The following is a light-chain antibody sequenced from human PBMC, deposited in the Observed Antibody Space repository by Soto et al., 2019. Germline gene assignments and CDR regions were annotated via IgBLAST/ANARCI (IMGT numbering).Light chain of an antibody. J-gene: IGLJ3*02. CDR3: CFNSGRGYV. V-gene: IGLV2-18*01. CDR2: HVN. CDR1: TTDIANYDS. Sequence: QPVLTQPPAVSGSPGQPVTISWTATTTDIANYDSFSWYQQPPGTAPKLIIYHVNNRPSGTSYRFSGSTSGNTASLTISGLQAEDAAASFCCFNSGRGYVFG.